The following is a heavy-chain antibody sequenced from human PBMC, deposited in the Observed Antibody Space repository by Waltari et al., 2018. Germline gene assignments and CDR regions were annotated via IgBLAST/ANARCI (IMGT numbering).Heavy chain of an antibody. CDR2: IYYSGST. Sequence: QVQLQESGPGLVKPSETLSLTCTVSGGSISRHYWSWIRQPPGQGLEWIGDIYYSGSTNYNPSLKSRVTISVDTSKNQFSLKLSSVTAADTAVYYCARRTAYDYVWGSYRSNRDAFDIWGQGTMVTVSS. CDR3: ARRTAYDYVWGSYRSNRDAFDI. CDR1: GGSISRHY. J-gene: IGHJ3*02. V-gene: IGHV4-59*11. D-gene: IGHD3-16*02.